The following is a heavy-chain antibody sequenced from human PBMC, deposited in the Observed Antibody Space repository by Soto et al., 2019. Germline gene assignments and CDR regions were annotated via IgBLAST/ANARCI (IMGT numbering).Heavy chain of an antibody. CDR1: GFTFSSYA. D-gene: IGHD3-22*01. J-gene: IGHJ4*02. CDR3: AKKEAYYYESSRYYYLKY. V-gene: IGHV3-23*01. Sequence: GGSLRLSCAASGFTFSSYAMSWVRQAPGKGLEWVSIISGSGGRTHYADSVKGRFTISRDSSRNTLYLQMNSLRAEDTAVYFCAKKEAYYYESSRYYYLKYWGQGTLVTVSS. CDR2: ISGSGGRT.